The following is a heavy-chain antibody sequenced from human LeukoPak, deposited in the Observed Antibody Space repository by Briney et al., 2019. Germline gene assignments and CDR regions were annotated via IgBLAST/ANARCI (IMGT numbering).Heavy chain of an antibody. D-gene: IGHD3-22*01. CDR2: ITSSGIYI. J-gene: IGHJ4*02. CDR1: GFTFDDYG. CDR3: ARARYDSSGYYGILDY. V-gene: IGHV3-21*01. Sequence: GSLRLSCAASGFTFDDYGMSWVRQAPGKGLEWVSSITSSGIYIYYADSVKGRFTISRDNAKNSLYLQMNSLRAEDTAVYYCARARYDSSGYYGILDYWGQGTLVTVSS.